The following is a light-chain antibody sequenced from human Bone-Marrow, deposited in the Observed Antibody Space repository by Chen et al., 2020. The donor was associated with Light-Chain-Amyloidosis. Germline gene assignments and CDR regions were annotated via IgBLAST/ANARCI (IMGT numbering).Light chain of an antibody. CDR3: QAWDSSTVV. CDR1: KLGDKY. Sequence: SSELTQPPSVSVSPGQTANITCSGDKLGDKYVCWYQQKPGQSPVVVIYQDTKRPLGIPERFSGSNSGSTATLTISGTQTMDEADYYCQAWDSSTVVFGGGTRLTVL. J-gene: IGLJ2*01. CDR2: QDT. V-gene: IGLV3-1*01.